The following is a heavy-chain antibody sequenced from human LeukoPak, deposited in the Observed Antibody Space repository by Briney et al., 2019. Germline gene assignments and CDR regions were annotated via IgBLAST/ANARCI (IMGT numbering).Heavy chain of an antibody. CDR3: ARVRDGYNDAYDI. CDR2: TTSSSSYI. J-gene: IGHJ3*02. CDR1: GFTFSSYN. Sequence: GGSLRLSCAASGFTFSSYNMNWVRQAPGKGLEWVSSTTSSSSYIYYADSVKGRFTISRDNAKNSLYLQMNSLTAEDTAVYYCARVRDGYNDAYDIWGQGTMVTVPS. D-gene: IGHD5-24*01. V-gene: IGHV3-21*04.